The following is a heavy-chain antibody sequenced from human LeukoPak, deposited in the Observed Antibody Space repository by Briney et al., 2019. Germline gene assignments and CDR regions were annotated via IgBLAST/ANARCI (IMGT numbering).Heavy chain of an antibody. CDR3: ARSNNDGDYLGVGFDY. D-gene: IGHD4-17*01. CDR1: GYTFSSYA. V-gene: IGHV7-4-1*02. Sequence: GASVKVSCTASGYTFSSYAMNWVRQAPGQGLEWMGWINTNTRNPTYAQGFTGRFVFSLDTSVSTAYLQISSLQAEDTAVYYCARSNNDGDYLGVGFDYWGQGTLVTVSS. J-gene: IGHJ4*02. CDR2: INTNTRNP.